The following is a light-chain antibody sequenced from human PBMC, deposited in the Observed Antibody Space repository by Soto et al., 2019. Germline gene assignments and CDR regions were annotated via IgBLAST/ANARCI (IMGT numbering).Light chain of an antibody. CDR2: EVS. J-gene: IGLJ1*01. CDR1: YRDVGSYNR. V-gene: IGLV2-18*01. CDR3: SLYSSSSLFV. Sequence: QSALTQPPSVSGSPGQSVTISCTGTYRDVGSYNRVSWYQQPPGTAPKLMIYEVSNRPSGVPDRFSGSKSGNTASLTISGLQAEDEADYYCSLYSSSSLFVFGTGTKVTVL.